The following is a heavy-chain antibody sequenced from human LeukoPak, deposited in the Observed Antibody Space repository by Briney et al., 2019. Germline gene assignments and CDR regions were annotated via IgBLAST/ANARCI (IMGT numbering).Heavy chain of an antibody. V-gene: IGHV4-4*07. D-gene: IGHD3-10*01. Sequence: SETLSLTCTVSGGSISSYYWSWIRQPARKGLEWIGRIYTSGSTNYNPSLKSRVTMSVDTSKNQFSLKLSSVTAADTAVYYCARDGSGSYYSWFDPWGQGTLVTVSS. CDR1: GGSISSYY. J-gene: IGHJ5*02. CDR2: IYTSGST. CDR3: ARDGSGSYYSWFDP.